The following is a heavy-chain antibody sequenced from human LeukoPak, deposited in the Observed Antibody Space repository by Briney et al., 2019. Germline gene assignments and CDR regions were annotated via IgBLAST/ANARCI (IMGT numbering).Heavy chain of an antibody. Sequence: GGSLRLSCAASGFTFTNYALSWVRQAPGKGLEGFSASSGSGGSTYYADSVKGRFTISRDNPQNTLYMQMDSLKPEDTAVYFCAHEQQLVEYFQHWGQGTLVPVSS. CDR3: AHEQQLVEYFQH. J-gene: IGHJ1*01. CDR2: SSGSGGST. D-gene: IGHD6-13*01. V-gene: IGHV3-23*01. CDR1: GFTFTNYA.